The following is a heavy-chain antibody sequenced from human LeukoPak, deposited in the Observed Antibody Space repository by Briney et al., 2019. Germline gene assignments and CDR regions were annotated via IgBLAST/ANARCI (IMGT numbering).Heavy chain of an antibody. CDR2: ISWNSGSI. CDR3: ARDPYSGNYGDYYYYYMDV. V-gene: IGHV3-9*01. CDR1: GFTFDDYA. Sequence: PGGSLRLSCAASGFTFDDYAMHWVRQAPGKGLEWVSGISWNSGSIGYADSVKGRFTISRDNAKSSLYLQMNSLRDEDTAVYYCARDPYSGNYGDYYYYYMDVWGKGTTVTISS. J-gene: IGHJ6*03. D-gene: IGHD1-26*01.